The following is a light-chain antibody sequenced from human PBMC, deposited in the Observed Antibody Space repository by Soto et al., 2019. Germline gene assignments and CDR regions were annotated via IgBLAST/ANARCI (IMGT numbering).Light chain of an antibody. CDR1: QRSSSSL. CDR3: EYYGTSIT. J-gene: IGKJ4*01. Sequence: EIVLAQSPGILSLSPGERASLSGGAGQRSSSSLLAWYQQKPGKAPRLLIHGTSNRATGIPDRFSGSGSGTEFTLTFSRLEPEDFATYYCEYYGTSITFGGGTKVDI. V-gene: IGKV3-20*01. CDR2: GTS.